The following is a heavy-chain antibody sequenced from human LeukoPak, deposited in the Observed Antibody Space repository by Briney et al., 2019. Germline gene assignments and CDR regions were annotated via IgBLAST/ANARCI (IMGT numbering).Heavy chain of an antibody. Sequence: SETLSVTCTVSGGSVSSGSYYCSWIRQPPGKGLEWLGYIYYSGSTNYNPSLKSRVTISVDTSKDQFSLKLSSVTAADTAVYYCARTPAQGLWPTGHAFDIRGQGTMVTVSS. CDR2: IYYSGST. CDR3: ARTPAQGLWPTGHAFDI. J-gene: IGHJ3*02. CDR1: GGSVSSGSYY. V-gene: IGHV4-61*01. D-gene: IGHD3-16*01.